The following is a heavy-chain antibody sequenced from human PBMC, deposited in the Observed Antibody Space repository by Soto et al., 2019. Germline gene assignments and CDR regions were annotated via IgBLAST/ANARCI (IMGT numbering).Heavy chain of an antibody. D-gene: IGHD3-22*01. CDR2: INPGGGSP. V-gene: IGHV1-46*01. J-gene: IGHJ4*02. CDR3: ASDPSSGYGVDY. CDR1: GYTFTNYY. Sequence: ASVKVSCKSSGYTFTNYYIHWVRQAPGEGLEWMGIINPGGGSPSYAQKFQGRVTMASDTSTSTVYMDLTSLRFDDTAVYYCASDPSSGYGVDYWGQGTLVTVSS.